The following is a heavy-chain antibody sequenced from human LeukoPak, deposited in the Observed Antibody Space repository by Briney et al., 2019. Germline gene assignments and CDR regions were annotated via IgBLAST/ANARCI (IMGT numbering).Heavy chain of an antibody. D-gene: IGHD3-16*01. J-gene: IGHJ4*02. CDR1: GFTFSSYE. V-gene: IGHV3-48*03. CDR3: ARPLWGSCSTFDS. CDR2: ISSSGSTI. Sequence: GGSLRLSCAASGFTFSSYEMNWVRQAPGKGLEWVSYISSSGSTIYYADSVKGRFTISRDNAKNSLYLQMNSLRAEDTAVYYCARPLWGSCSTFDSGGQGTLATVSS.